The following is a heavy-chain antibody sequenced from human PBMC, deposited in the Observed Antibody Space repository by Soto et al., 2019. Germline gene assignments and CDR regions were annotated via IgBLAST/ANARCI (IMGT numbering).Heavy chain of an antibody. Sequence: SETLSLTCTVSGGSINLYYWSWLRQPPGKGLEWVASISYSGSSINYSPSLKSRVTISVDTSNNQFSLKVNSVTASDTAIYYCTRGPSGDKVDYWGQGTLVTVSS. J-gene: IGHJ4*02. D-gene: IGHD7-27*01. CDR3: TRGPSGDKVDY. CDR2: ISYSGSSI. CDR1: GGSINLYY. V-gene: IGHV4-59*08.